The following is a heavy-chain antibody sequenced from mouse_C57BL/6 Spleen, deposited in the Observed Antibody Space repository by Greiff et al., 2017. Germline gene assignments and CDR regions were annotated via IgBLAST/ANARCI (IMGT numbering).Heavy chain of an antibody. D-gene: IGHD1-1*01. CDR1: GYTFTSYW. Sequence: VQLQQPGAELVKPGASVKLSCKASGYTFTSYWMHWVKQRPGQGLEWIGMIHPNSGSTNYNEKFKSKATLTVDKSSSTAYMQLSSLPSEDSAVDYCARGAYYYGSSSFAYWGQGTLVTVSA. CDR3: ARGAYYYGSSSFAY. V-gene: IGHV1-64*01. J-gene: IGHJ3*01. CDR2: IHPNSGST.